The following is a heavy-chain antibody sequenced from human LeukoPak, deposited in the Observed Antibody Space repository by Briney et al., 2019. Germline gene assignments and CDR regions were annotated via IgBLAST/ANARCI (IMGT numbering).Heavy chain of an antibody. D-gene: IGHD2-21*02. V-gene: IGHV3-48*02. CDR1: GFSFRNYS. CDR2: ISRTGNIV. J-gene: IGHJ4*02. Sequence: GGSLRLSCVATGFSFRNYSMHWVRQAPGKGLEWVSYISRTGNIVYYAGSVKGRFTISRDNAKDSLFLQMDSLRDEDTAVYYCANLTHWGQGILVTVSS. CDR3: ANLTH.